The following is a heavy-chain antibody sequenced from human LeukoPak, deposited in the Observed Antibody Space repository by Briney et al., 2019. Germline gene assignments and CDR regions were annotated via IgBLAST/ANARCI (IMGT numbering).Heavy chain of an antibody. Sequence: SETLSLTCTVSGDSISSSSSYWGWIRQPPGEGLEWIGSIYYSGSTYYNTSLKSRVTISVDTSKNQFSLRLNSVTAADTAVYYCARSIWFGEFIWGQGALVTVSS. CDR2: IYYSGST. D-gene: IGHD3-10*01. CDR1: GDSISSSSSY. V-gene: IGHV4-39*01. CDR3: ARSIWFGEFI. J-gene: IGHJ4*02.